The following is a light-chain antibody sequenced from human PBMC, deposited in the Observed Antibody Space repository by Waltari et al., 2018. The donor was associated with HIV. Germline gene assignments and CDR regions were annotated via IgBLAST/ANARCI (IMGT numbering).Light chain of an antibody. CDR3: GSYTSSSTYV. CDR2: DVD. CDR1: SSDVGSYNY. J-gene: IGLJ1*01. V-gene: IGLV2-14*03. Sequence: QSALTQPASVSGSPGQSITISCSGTSSDVGSYNYVSWYQHHPGQAPKLMIYDVDNRLPVVSSRVSCSKSGNTASLTISGLRAEDEADYYCGSYTSSSTYVFGTGTEVTVL.